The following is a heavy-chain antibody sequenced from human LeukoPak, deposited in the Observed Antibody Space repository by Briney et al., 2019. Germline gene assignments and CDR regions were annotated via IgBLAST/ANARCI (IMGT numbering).Heavy chain of an antibody. CDR2: IYTSGST. CDR1: GGSISSYY. CDR3: ARGKDGSGSWPYYYYYMDV. Sequence: SETLSLTCTVSGGSISSYYWSWIRQPAGKGLEWIGRIYTSGSTNYNPSLKSRVTMSVDTSKNQFSLKLSSVTAADTAVYYCARGKDGSGSWPYYYYYMDVWGKGTTVTISS. J-gene: IGHJ6*03. V-gene: IGHV4-4*07. D-gene: IGHD3-10*01.